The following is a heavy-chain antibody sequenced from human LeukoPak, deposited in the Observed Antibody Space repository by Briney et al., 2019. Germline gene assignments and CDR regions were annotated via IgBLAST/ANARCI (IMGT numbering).Heavy chain of an antibody. Sequence: PGGSLRLSCVASGFTFNNYWMNWVRQAPGRGLEWVANIREDGSEKNYVDSVKGRFTISRENAKNSLYLQMDNLRAEDTAVYYCATDRREEPSNFDRNRSAYWGQGTLVTVSS. CDR1: GFTFNNYW. CDR2: IREDGSEK. V-gene: IGHV3-7*05. CDR3: ATDRREEPSNFDRNRSAY. J-gene: IGHJ4*02. D-gene: IGHD1-14*01.